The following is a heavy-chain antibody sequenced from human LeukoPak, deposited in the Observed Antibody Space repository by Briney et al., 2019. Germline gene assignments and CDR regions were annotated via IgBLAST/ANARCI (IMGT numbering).Heavy chain of an antibody. V-gene: IGHV1-24*01. J-gene: IGHJ1*01. Sequence: ASVKVSCKVSGYTLTELSMHWVRQAPGKGLEWMGGFDPEDGETIYAQKFQGRVTMTEDTSTDTAYMELSSLRSEDTAVYYCARAPLSGYDYVGYFQHWGQGTLVTVSS. CDR1: GYTLTELS. CDR3: ARAPLSGYDYVGYFQH. CDR2: FDPEDGET. D-gene: IGHD5-12*01.